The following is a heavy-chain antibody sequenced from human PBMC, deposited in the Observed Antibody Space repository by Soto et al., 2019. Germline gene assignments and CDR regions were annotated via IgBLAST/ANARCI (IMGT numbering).Heavy chain of an antibody. CDR1: GGSISGYY. Sequence: SETLSLTCTVSGGSISGYYWSWVRQPAGKGLEWVGRIYSDGTTNYSPSLKSRVTMSLDASKDQFSLHLNSVTAADTAVYYCSRVGCSNSKCYTRGMDVWGQGTTVTVSS. J-gene: IGHJ6*02. V-gene: IGHV4-4*07. CDR3: SRVGCSNSKCYTRGMDV. CDR2: IYSDGTT. D-gene: IGHD2-2*01.